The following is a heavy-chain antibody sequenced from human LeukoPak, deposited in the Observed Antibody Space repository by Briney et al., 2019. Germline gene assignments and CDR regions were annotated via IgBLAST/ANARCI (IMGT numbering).Heavy chain of an antibody. Sequence: SETLSLTCTVSGGSIISSSYYWGWIRQPPGKGLEWIGSIYYSGNTDYNPSLKSRVTISVKTSKNQFSLKLSSVTAADTAVYYCARDRFDDSSGYYYHYYYYMDVWGKGTTATVSS. J-gene: IGHJ6*03. CDR3: ARDRFDDSSGYYYHYYYYMDV. V-gene: IGHV4-39*07. CDR2: IYYSGNT. CDR1: GGSIISSSYY. D-gene: IGHD3-22*01.